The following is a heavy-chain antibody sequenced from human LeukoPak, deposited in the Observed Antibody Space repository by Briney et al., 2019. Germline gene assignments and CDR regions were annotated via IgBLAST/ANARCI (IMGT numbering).Heavy chain of an antibody. Sequence: ASVKVSCKASGYTFTGCYMHWVRQAPGQGLEWMGWINPNSGGTNYAQKFQGRVTMTRDTSISTAYMELSRLRSDDTAVYYCARHDFWSGYSYYFDYWGQGTLVTVSS. V-gene: IGHV1-2*02. CDR1: GYTFTGCY. CDR2: INPNSGGT. CDR3: ARHDFWSGYSYYFDY. D-gene: IGHD3-3*01. J-gene: IGHJ4*02.